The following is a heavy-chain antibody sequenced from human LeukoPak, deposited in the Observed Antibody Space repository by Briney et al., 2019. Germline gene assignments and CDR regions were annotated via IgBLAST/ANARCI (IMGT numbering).Heavy chain of an antibody. J-gene: IGHJ2*01. CDR1: GDSVSGNSAT. Sequence: SQTLSLTCAISGDSVSGNSATWNWIRQSPSRGLEWLGRTYYRSKWYNDYAVSVKSRITINPDTSKNQFSLQLNSVAPEDTAVYYCTRAGSYGYYWYFDLWGRGTLVTVSS. CDR3: TRAGSYGYYWYFDL. D-gene: IGHD5-18*01. V-gene: IGHV6-1*01. CDR2: TYYRSKWYN.